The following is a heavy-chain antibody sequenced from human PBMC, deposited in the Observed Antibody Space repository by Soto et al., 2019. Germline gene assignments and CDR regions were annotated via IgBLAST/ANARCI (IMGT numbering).Heavy chain of an antibody. CDR2: IIPIFGTA. CDR1: GGTFSSYA. CDR3: AKAVDGARYYYYYGMDV. Sequence: QVQLVQSGAEVKKPGSSVKVSCKASGGTFSSYAISWVRQAPGQGLEWMGGIIPIFGTANYAQKFQGRVTITADESTSTAYMELSSLRSEDTAVYYCAKAVDGARYYYYYGMDVWGQGTTVTVSS. D-gene: IGHD1-26*01. V-gene: IGHV1-69*01. J-gene: IGHJ6*02.